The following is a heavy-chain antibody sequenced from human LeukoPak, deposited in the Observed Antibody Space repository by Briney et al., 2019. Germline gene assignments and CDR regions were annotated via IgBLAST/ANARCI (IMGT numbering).Heavy chain of an antibody. V-gene: IGHV4-31*03. CDR2: IHDSGST. Sequence: SETLSLTCTVSGGSISSDGYYWSWIRQHPGKGLEWIGYIHDSGSTYYNPSLKSRVTISVDTSKNQFSLKLSSVTAADTAVYYCARAYGYGDSKFDYWGQGTLVTVSS. D-gene: IGHD4-17*01. CDR3: ARAYGYGDSKFDY. CDR1: GGSISSDGYY. J-gene: IGHJ4*02.